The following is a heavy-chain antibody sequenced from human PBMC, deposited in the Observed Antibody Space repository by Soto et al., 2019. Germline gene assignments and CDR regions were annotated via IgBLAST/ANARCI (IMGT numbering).Heavy chain of an antibody. V-gene: IGHV3-13*04. CDR1: GFTFSSYD. CDR3: ARAIGPTLFDY. D-gene: IGHD3-22*01. J-gene: IGHJ4*02. CDR2: IGTAGDT. Sequence: GGSLRLSCSASGFTFSSYDMHWVRQGPGKGLEWVSAIGTAGDTNYAGSVKGRFTISRENAKNSLYLQMNSLRAGDTPIYFCARAIGPTLFDYWGQGTLVTVSS.